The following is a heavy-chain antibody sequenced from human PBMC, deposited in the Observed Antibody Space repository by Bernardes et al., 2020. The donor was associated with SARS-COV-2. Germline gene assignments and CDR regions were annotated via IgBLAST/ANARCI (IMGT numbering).Heavy chain of an antibody. CDR2: ISGSGGTT. CDR1: GFTFSSYA. J-gene: IGHJ5*02. V-gene: IGHV3-23*01. Sequence: GGSLRLSCATSGFTFSSYAMSWVRQAPGKGLEWVSAISGSGGTTYYADSVKGRFTISRDNSKNTLYLQMNSLRAEDTAVYYCAKVGTGTASGWFDPWGQGTLVTVSS. CDR3: AKVGTGTASGWFDP. D-gene: IGHD1-7*01.